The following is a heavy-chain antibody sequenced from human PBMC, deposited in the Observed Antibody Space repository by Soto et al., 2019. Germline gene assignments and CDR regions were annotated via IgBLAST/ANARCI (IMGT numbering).Heavy chain of an antibody. CDR3: AKRFAYGSGPFGC. J-gene: IGHJ4*02. D-gene: IGHD3-16*01. V-gene: IGHV3-23*01. CDR2: ISGSGDTI. CDR1: GFTVSSYN. Sequence: PCLSCPAPGFTVSSYNMIWGRQAPGKGLEWVSRISGSGDTIYYADSVKGRFAISRDNSKNTLDLQMNSLRAEDTAVYYCAKRFAYGSGPFGCWGRGTLGSVSS.